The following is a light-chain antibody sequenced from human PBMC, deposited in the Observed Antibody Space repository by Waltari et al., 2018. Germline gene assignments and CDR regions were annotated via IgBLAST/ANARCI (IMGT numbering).Light chain of an antibody. J-gene: IGKJ1*01. CDR1: RSVSDW. CDR2: DVS. Sequence: DIQMTQSPSTLSASVGDRVTITCRASRSVSDWLAWYQQEPGKAPELLIFDVSTLKSGVPSRFSGRGSGTEFTLTISSLQPDDFATYYCQHYSHSSPWTFGQGTKVEIK. CDR3: QHYSHSSPWT. V-gene: IGKV1-5*01.